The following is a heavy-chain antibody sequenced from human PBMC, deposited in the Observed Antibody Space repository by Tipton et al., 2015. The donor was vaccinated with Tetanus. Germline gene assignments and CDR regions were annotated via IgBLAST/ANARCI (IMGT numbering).Heavy chain of an antibody. J-gene: IGHJ4*02. CDR2: INPSDGST. CDR1: GYTFTYNY. V-gene: IGHV1-46*01. Sequence: QSGAEVKTLGASVKVSCKASGYTFTYNYIHWVRQAPGQGLQWMGIINPSDGSTNYARFFQGRVTLTSDTSTGTVYMGLSGLRYDDTAVYYCARGLKFYFDGSAFDYWGQGTLVTVSS. D-gene: IGHD3-22*01. CDR3: ARGLKFYFDGSAFDY.